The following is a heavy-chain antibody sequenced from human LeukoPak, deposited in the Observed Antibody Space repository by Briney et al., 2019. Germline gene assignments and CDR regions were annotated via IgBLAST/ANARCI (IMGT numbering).Heavy chain of an antibody. CDR1: GGSGSSSSYY. D-gene: IGHD3-10*01. CDR3: ARDRIREFDY. CDR2: IDYSGST. V-gene: IGHV4-61*03. Sequence: SETLSLTCTFSGGSGSSSSYYGSWIRQPPGKGLEWIGYIDYSGSTNYNPSLKSRVTISVDTSKNHFSLKLRYVTAADTAVYYCARDRIREFDYWGQGTLVTVSS. J-gene: IGHJ4*02.